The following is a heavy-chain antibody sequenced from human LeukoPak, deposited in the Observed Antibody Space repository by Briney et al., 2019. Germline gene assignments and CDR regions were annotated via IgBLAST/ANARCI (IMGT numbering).Heavy chain of an antibody. V-gene: IGHV3-53*01. CDR2: IYNGGST. CDR1: GFTVSNNY. CDR3: ARININHILIDWFDP. J-gene: IGHJ5*02. Sequence: GGSLRLSCAASGFTVSNNYMTWVRQAPGRGLEWVSVIYNGGSTYYANSVKGRFTISRDGSKNTLYLQMNSLRAEDTAVYYCARININHILIDWFDPWGQGTLVTVSS. D-gene: IGHD3-3*02.